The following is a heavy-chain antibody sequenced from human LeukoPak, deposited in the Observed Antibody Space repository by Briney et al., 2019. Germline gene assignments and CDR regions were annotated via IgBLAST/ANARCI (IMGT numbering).Heavy chain of an antibody. J-gene: IGHJ5*02. D-gene: IGHD3-10*01. Sequence: PSQTLSPAYAVYGASFSDSYSGWLSQPPGKGLGWLGETDHGGSTNFNPSLKSRVTISLDTSRNQFSVKLSSVPAADTAVYYCASNRVLSAIAPPGEYGSGGEGNWFDPWGQGTLVTVSS. V-gene: IGHV4-34*01. CDR1: GASFSDSY. CDR3: ASNRVLSAIAPPGEYGSGGEGNWFDP. CDR2: TDHGGST.